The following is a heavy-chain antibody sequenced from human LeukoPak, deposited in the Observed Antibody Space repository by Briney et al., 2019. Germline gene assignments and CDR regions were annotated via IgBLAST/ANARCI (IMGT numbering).Heavy chain of an antibody. J-gene: IGHJ4*02. CDR3: ARGGDSSGPFDY. V-gene: IGHV4-30-2*01. CDR2: IYHSGST. CDR1: GGSISSGGYS. D-gene: IGHD3-22*01. Sequence: SETLSLTCAVSGGSISSGGYSWSWIRQPPGKGLEWIGYIYHSGSTYYNPSLKSRVTISVDRSKNQFSLKLSSVTAADTAVYYCARGGDSSGPFDYWGQGTLVTVSS.